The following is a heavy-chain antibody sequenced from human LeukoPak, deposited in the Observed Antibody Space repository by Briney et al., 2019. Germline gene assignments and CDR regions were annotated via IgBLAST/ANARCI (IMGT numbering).Heavy chain of an antibody. V-gene: IGHV3-30-3*01. J-gene: IGHJ4*02. CDR1: GFTFSSYA. Sequence: GGSLRLSCAASGFTFSSYAMHWVRQAPGKGLEWVAVISYDGSNKYYADSVKGRFTISGDNSKNTLYLQMNSLRAEDTAVYYCAREGYDFWSGQRLGYFDYWGQGTLVTVSS. CDR3: AREGYDFWSGQRLGYFDY. D-gene: IGHD3-3*01. CDR2: ISYDGSNK.